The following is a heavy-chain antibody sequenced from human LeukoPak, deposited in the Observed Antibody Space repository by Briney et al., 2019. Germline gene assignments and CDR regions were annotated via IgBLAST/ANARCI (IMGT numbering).Heavy chain of an antibody. D-gene: IGHD4-11*01. J-gene: IGHJ6*03. V-gene: IGHV3-53*01. CDR3: ARRAPTVTYYYYYYMDV. Sequence: GGSLRLSCAASGFTVSSNYMTWVRQAPGKGLQWVSLIDSGGSTYFADSVKGRFTISRDTSKNTLYLQMNSLRAEDTAVYYCARRAPTVTYYYYYYMDVWGKGNTVTVSS. CDR1: GFTVSSNY. CDR2: IDSGGST.